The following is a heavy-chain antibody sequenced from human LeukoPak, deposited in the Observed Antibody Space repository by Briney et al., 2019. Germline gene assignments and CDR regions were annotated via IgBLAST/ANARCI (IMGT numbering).Heavy chain of an antibody. CDR3: AKGLPSFDY. CDR1: GFTFSSYA. Sequence: GGSLRLSCAASGFTFSSYAMSWVRQAPGKGLEWVSGVGCSGGSTYYADSVKGRFTISRDNSKNTLYLQMNSMRAEDTAVYYCAKGLPSFDYWGQGTLVTVSS. V-gene: IGHV3-23*01. J-gene: IGHJ4*02. CDR2: VGCSGGST.